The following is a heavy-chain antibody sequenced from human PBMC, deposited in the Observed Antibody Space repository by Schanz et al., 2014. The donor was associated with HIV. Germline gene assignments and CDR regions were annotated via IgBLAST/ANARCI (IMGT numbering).Heavy chain of an antibody. CDR3: ARRGPIAAIDFSLDP. D-gene: IGHD6-13*01. V-gene: IGHV1-2*02. Sequence: QVQLVQSGAEVRKPGASVKVSCKASGYTFTDAYMHWVRQAPGKGLEWMGWINPNSGGTNYVQKFQGRLTLTRDTSTNTVYMELTSLRSDDTAVYYCARRGPIAAIDFSLDPWGQGTLVTVSS. J-gene: IGHJ5*02. CDR2: INPNSGGT. CDR1: GYTFTDAY.